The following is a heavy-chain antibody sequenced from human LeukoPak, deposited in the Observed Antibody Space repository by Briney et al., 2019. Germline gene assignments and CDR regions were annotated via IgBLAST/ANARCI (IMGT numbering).Heavy chain of an antibody. CDR2: IYYSGST. V-gene: IGHV4-39*07. CDR3: ARDVVGATSDY. Sequence: PSETLSLTCTVSGGSISSSSYYWGWIRQPPGKGLEWIGSIYYSGSTYYNPSLKSRVTISVDTSKNQFSLKLSSVTAADTAVYYCARDVVGATSDYWGQGTLVTVSS. CDR1: GGSISSSSYY. D-gene: IGHD1-26*01. J-gene: IGHJ4*02.